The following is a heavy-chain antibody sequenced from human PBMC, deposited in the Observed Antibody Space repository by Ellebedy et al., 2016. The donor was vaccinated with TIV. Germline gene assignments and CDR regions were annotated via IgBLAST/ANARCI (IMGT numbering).Heavy chain of an antibody. CDR3: ARDATRGGDFDY. CDR1: GFTFSSYW. D-gene: IGHD3-10*01. V-gene: IGHV3-7*01. J-gene: IGHJ4*02. CDR2: INQDGSGE. Sequence: PGGSLRLSCGASGFTFSSYWMTWVRQAPGKGLEWVANINQDGSGEFYVDSVEGRFTIYRDNTRNSLYLHMNRLRVEDTAVYYCARDATRGGDFDYWGQGTLVTVSS.